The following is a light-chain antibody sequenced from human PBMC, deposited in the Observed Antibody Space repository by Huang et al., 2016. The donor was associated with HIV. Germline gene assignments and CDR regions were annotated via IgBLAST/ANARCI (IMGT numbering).Light chain of an antibody. J-gene: IGKJ1*01. CDR2: EVS. CDR1: QSLLHSDGKTY. Sequence: DIVMIQTPLSLSVTPGQPASISCKSSQSLLHSDGKTYLYWYLQKPGQSPHLLIYEVSSRVSGVPDSFSGSGSGTDFTLKISRVEAEDVGVYYCMQGKHFPRTFGQGTKVEIK. CDR3: MQGKHFPRT. V-gene: IGKV2-29*02.